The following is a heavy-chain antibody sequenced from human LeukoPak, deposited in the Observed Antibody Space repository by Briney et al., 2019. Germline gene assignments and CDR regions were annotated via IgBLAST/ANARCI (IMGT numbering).Heavy chain of an antibody. J-gene: IGHJ4*02. CDR1: GITLSNYG. CDR2: ISDSGGRT. D-gene: IGHD3-10*01. CDR3: AKRGVVIRVFLVGFHKEAYYFDS. V-gene: IGHV3-23*01. Sequence: GGSLRLSCAVSGITLSNYGMSWVRQAPGKGLEWVAGISDSGGRTNYADSVKGRFTISRDNPKNALYLQMNSLRAEDTAVYFCAKRGVVIRVFLVGFHKEAYYFDSWGQGALVTVSS.